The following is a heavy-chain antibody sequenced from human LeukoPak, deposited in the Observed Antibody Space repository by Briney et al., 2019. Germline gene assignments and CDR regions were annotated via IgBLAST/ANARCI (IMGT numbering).Heavy chain of an antibody. V-gene: IGHV1-2*02. Sequence: GASVKVSCKASGYTFTGYYMHWVRQAPGQGLEWMGWINPNSGGTNYAQKFQGRVTMTRDTSISTAYMELSRLRSEDTAVYYCARTFVATMGERRGFDYWGQGTLVTVSS. CDR2: INPNSGGT. CDR1: GYTFTGYY. J-gene: IGHJ4*02. CDR3: ARTFVATMGERRGFDY. D-gene: IGHD5-12*01.